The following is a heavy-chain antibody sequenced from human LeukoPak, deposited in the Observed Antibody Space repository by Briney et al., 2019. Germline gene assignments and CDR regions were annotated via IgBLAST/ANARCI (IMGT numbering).Heavy chain of an antibody. CDR2: ISAYNGNT. D-gene: IGHD3-22*01. CDR3: ARSKLLAPFYDSGYDAFDI. CDR1: GYTFTSYG. Sequence: VASVKVSCKASGYTFTSYGISWVRQAPGQGLEWMGSISAYNGNTNYAQKLQGRVTMTTDTSTSTAYMELRSLRSDDTAVYYCARSKLLAPFYDSGYDAFDIWGQGTMVTVSS. V-gene: IGHV1-18*01. J-gene: IGHJ3*02.